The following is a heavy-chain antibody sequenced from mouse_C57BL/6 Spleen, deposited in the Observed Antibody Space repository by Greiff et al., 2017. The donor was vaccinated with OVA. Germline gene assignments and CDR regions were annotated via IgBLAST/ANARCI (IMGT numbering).Heavy chain of an antibody. D-gene: IGHD4-1*01. J-gene: IGHJ1*03. CDR2: IYPGGGYT. CDR3: ARSKLGRDWYFDV. V-gene: IGHV1-63*01. Sequence: QVQLQQSGAELVRPGTSVKMSCKASGYTFTNYWIGWAKQRPGHGLEWIGDIYPGGGYTNYNEKFKGKATLTADKSSSTAYMQFSSLTSEDSAIYYCARSKLGRDWYFDVWGTGTTVTVSS. CDR1: GYTFTNYW.